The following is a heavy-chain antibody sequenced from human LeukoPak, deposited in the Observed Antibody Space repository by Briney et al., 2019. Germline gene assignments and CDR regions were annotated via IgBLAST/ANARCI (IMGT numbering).Heavy chain of an antibody. CDR2: ISSIGSTI. CDR3: AREPPYSSGWEGYYYYYMDV. D-gene: IGHD3-22*01. J-gene: IGHJ6*03. V-gene: IGHV3-48*03. Sequence: PGGSLRLSCAASGFTFSSYEMNWVRQAPGKGLEWVSYISSIGSTIYYADSVKGRFIISRDNAKNSLYLQMNSLRAEDTAVYYCAREPPYSSGWEGYYYYYMDVWGKGTTVTVSS. CDR1: GFTFSSYE.